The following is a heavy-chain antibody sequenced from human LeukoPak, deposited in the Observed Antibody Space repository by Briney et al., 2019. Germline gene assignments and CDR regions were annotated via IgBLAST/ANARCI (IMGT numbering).Heavy chain of an antibody. V-gene: IGHV1-46*01. CDR2: INPRGGST. Sequence: ASVKVSCKASGYTFTSYYLHWVRQAPGQGLEWMGIINPRGGSTNYAQKLQGRVTMTTDTSTSTAYMELRSLRSDDTAVYYCARDIMTYYYDSSGRSPDAFDIWGQGTMVTVSS. J-gene: IGHJ3*02. CDR1: GYTFTSYY. D-gene: IGHD3-22*01. CDR3: ARDIMTYYYDSSGRSPDAFDI.